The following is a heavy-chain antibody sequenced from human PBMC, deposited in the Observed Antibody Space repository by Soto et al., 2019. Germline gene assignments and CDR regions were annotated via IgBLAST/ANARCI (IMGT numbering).Heavy chain of an antibody. V-gene: IGHV5-10-1*01. CDR1: GYSFSSYW. J-gene: IGHJ6*02. Sequence: GESLKISCKGSGYSFSSYWITWVRQLPGKGLEWMGRIDPSDSYTNYSPSFQGHVTISVDKSISTAYLQWNSLKASDSAMYYCARQDETSREDYYGMDVWGQGTTVTVSS. CDR3: ARQDETSREDYYGMDV. CDR2: IDPSDSYT.